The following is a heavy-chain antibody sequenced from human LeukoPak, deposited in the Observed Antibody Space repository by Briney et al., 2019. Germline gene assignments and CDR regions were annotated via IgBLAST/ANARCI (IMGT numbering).Heavy chain of an antibody. CDR2: INHSGST. V-gene: IGHV4-34*01. CDR1: GGSFSGYY. J-gene: IGHJ4*02. CDR3: ARGKIAARPKSGFDY. Sequence: PSETLSLTCAVYGGSFSGYYWSWIRQPPGKGLEWIGEINHSGSTNYNPSLKSRVTISVDTSKNQFSLKPSSVTAADTAVYYCARGKIAARPKSGFDYWGQGTLVTVSS. D-gene: IGHD6-6*01.